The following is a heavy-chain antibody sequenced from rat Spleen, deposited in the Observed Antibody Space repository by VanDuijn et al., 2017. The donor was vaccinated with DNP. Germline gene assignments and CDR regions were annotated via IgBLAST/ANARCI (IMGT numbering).Heavy chain of an antibody. CDR3: ATHRFGY. CDR2: ISSDGVAT. J-gene: IGHJ3*01. V-gene: IGHV5-25*01. CDR1: GFSFSDYY. Sequence: EVQLVESGGGLEQPGRSLKISCAASGFSFSDYYMAWVRQAPTKGLEWVASISSDGVATYYRDSVKGRFTISRDNAKSTLFLQMDSLRSEDTATYYCATHRFGYWGQGTLVTVSS.